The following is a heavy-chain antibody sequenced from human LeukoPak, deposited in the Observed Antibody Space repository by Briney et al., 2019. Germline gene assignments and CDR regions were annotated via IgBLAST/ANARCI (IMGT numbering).Heavy chain of an antibody. CDR3: ARGITALQYSSSSFDY. V-gene: IGHV1-18*01. D-gene: IGHD6-6*01. Sequence: ASVKVSCKASGYTFTSYGISWVRQAPGQGVEWMGWIRAYNGNTNYAQKLQGRVTMTTDTSTSTAYMELRSLRSDDTAVYYCARGITALQYSSSSFDYWGQGTLVTVSS. J-gene: IGHJ4*02. CDR1: GYTFTSYG. CDR2: IRAYNGNT.